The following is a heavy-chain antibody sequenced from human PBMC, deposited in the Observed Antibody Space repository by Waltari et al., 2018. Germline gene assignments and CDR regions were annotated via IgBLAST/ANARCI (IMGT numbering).Heavy chain of an antibody. Sequence: EVQLVESGGGLVQPGGSLRLSCAASGFTFSSYWMSWVRKAPGKGLEWVANIKQDGSVKYYVDSVKGRFTISRDNAKNSLYLQMNSLRAEDTAVYYCARGPIAAAAFDIWGQGTMVTVSS. V-gene: IGHV3-7*01. CDR2: IKQDGSVK. J-gene: IGHJ3*02. CDR1: GFTFSSYW. CDR3: ARGPIAAAAFDI. D-gene: IGHD6-13*01.